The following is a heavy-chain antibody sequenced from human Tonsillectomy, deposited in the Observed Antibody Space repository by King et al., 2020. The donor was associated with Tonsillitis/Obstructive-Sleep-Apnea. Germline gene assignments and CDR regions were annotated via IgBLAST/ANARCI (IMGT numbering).Heavy chain of an antibody. CDR2: ISYDGSNK. Sequence: VQLVESGGGVVQPGRSLRLSCAASGFTFSSYAMHWVRQAPGKGLEWVAVISYDGSNKYYADSVKGRFTISRDNSKNTLYLQMNSLRAEDTAVYYCARDHRVNIYCSSTSCYGGVYYYGMDVWGQGTTVTVSS. D-gene: IGHD2-2*01. J-gene: IGHJ6*02. CDR3: ARDHRVNIYCSSTSCYGGVYYYGMDV. V-gene: IGHV3-30*04. CDR1: GFTFSSYA.